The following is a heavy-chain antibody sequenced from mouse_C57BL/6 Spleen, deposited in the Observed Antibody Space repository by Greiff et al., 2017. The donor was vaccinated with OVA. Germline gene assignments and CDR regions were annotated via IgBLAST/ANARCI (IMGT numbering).Heavy chain of an antibody. Sequence: VKLMESGPGLVAPSQSLSITCTVSGFSLTSYAISWVRQPPGKGLEWLGVIWTGGGTNYNSALKSRLSISKDNSKSQVFLKMNRLQTDDTARYYCARTGDYDDYAMDYWGQGTSVTVSS. V-gene: IGHV2-9-1*01. CDR2: IWTGGGT. CDR1: GFSLTSYA. J-gene: IGHJ4*01. CDR3: ARTGDYDDYAMDY. D-gene: IGHD2-4*01.